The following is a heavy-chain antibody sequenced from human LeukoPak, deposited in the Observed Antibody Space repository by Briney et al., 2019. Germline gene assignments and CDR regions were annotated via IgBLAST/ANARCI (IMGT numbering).Heavy chain of an antibody. D-gene: IGHD3-10*01. CDR3: ARYLGIYGHDY. CDR2: FFSSGNT. CDR1: GGSFTSFY. J-gene: IGHJ4*02. V-gene: IGHV4-4*07. Sequence: KPSETLSLTCTVSGGSFTSFYWSWIRQPAGKGLEWIGRFFSSGNTNYNPSFKSRASISVDKSKNQFSLKLTSVTAADTAVYYCARYLGIYGHDYWGQGTLVSVSS.